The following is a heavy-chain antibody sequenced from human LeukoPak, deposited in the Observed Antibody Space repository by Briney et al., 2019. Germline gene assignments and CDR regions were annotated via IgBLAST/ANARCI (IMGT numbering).Heavy chain of an antibody. Sequence: SETLSLTCTVSGGSISSYYWSWIRQPPGKGLVWIGYIYYGGSTNYNPSLKSRVTISVDTSKNQFSLKLSSVTAADTAVYYCARDRVDYYDSSGYYWDYYMDVWGKGTTVTVSS. CDR2: IYYGGST. V-gene: IGHV4-59*01. J-gene: IGHJ6*03. D-gene: IGHD3-22*01. CDR3: ARDRVDYYDSSGYYWDYYMDV. CDR1: GGSISSYY.